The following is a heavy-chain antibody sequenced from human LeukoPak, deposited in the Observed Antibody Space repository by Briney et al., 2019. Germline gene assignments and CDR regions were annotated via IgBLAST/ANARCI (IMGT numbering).Heavy chain of an antibody. Sequence: GGSLRLSCAASGFTFSSAWMTWVRQAPGKGLEYVARIKSKVDGETTDYIAPVKGRFIISREDSKNTLYLQMNSLRTEDTAVYYCSRRFWTGYYDSWGQGTLVTVSS. J-gene: IGHJ4*02. CDR1: GFTFSSAW. CDR3: SRRFWTGYYDS. D-gene: IGHD3/OR15-3a*01. V-gene: IGHV3-15*01. CDR2: IKSKVDGETT.